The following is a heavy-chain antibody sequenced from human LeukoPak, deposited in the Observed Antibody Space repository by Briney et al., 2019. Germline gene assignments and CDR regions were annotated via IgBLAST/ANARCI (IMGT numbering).Heavy chain of an antibody. CDR2: IKQDGSEK. CDR1: GFTFSSYW. V-gene: IGHV3-7*01. D-gene: IGHD4-11*01. Sequence: GGSLRLSCAASGFTFSSYWMSWVRQAPGKGLEWVANIKQDGSEKYYVDSVKGRFTISRDNAKNSLYLQMNSLRAEDTAVYYCAKDASTTLTTGWYFDVWGRGTLVTVSS. CDR3: AKDASTTLTTGWYFDV. J-gene: IGHJ2*01.